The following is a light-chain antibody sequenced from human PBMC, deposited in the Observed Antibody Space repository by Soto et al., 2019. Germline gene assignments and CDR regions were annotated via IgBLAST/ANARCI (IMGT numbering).Light chain of an antibody. CDR2: GAS. CDR1: QSVSSSS. Sequence: EIVLTQSPGTLSLSPGERATLSCSASQSVSSSSLAWYQQKPGQAPRLLIYGASSRATGIPDRFSGSGSGTDFTLTINRLEPEDFAVYYCQQYGSSLITFGQGTRLEI. V-gene: IGKV3-20*01. J-gene: IGKJ5*01. CDR3: QQYGSSLIT.